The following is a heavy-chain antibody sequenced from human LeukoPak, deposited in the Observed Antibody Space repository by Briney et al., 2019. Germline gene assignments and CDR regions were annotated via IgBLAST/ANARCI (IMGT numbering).Heavy chain of an antibody. Sequence: GESLRLSCAASGFTFDDYGMSWVRQAPGKGLEWVSGINWNGGSTGYADSVKGRFTISRDNAKNSLYMQMNSLRAEDTALYYCARDLPLAAMAPEGYWGQGTLVTVSS. D-gene: IGHD5-18*01. J-gene: IGHJ4*02. CDR1: GFTFDDYG. CDR2: INWNGGST. CDR3: ARDLPLAAMAPEGY. V-gene: IGHV3-20*04.